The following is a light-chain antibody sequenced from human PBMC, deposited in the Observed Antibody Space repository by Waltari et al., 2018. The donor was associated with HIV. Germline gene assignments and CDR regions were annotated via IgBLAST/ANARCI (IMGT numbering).Light chain of an antibody. CDR2: GNS. CDR1: GSNIGATYD. Sequence: SVLTQPPSVSGAPGQRVTISCSESGSNIGATYDVHWYQHLPGTAPKLLIYGNSNRPSGVPDRFSGSRSGTSASLASSGLQSEDEADYYCAAWDGSLNGYVFGTGTQVTVL. V-gene: IGLV1-40*01. CDR3: AAWDGSLNGYV. J-gene: IGLJ1*01.